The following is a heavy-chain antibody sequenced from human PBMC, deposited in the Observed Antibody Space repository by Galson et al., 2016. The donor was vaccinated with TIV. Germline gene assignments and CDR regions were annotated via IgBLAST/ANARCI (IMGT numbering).Heavy chain of an antibody. D-gene: IGHD3-3*01. CDR2: IYPGDSDT. V-gene: IGHV5-51*01. CDR3: ARHGYDFWNGQDYFFYGMDG. CDR1: GYRFSHSW. Sequence: QSGAEVKKPGGSLKISCKTSGYRFSHSWIGWVRQKPGKGLEWAGHIYPGDSDTRYSPSFQGHVTISADTSIDTAYLQWGSLKASDTAIYYCARHGYDFWNGQDYFFYGMDGWGQGTTVTVSS. J-gene: IGHJ6*02.